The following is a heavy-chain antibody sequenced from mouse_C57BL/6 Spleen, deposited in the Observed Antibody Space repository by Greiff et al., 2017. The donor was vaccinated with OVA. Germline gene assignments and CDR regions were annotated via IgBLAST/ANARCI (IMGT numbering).Heavy chain of an antibody. CDR3: ARFGSDWYFDV. V-gene: IGHV1-59*01. J-gene: IGHJ1*03. Sequence: QVQLKQPGAELVRPGTSVKLSCKASGYTFTSYWMHWVKQRPGQGLEWIGVIDPSDSYTNYNQKFKGKATLTVDTSSSTAYMQLSSLTSEDSAVYYCARFGSDWYFDVWGTGTTVTVSS. CDR1: GYTFTSYW. D-gene: IGHD1-1*02. CDR2: IDPSDSYT.